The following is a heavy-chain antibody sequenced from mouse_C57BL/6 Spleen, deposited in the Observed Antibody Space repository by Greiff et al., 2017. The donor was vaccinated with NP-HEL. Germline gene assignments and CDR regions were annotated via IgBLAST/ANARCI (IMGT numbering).Heavy chain of an antibody. J-gene: IGHJ2*01. CDR2: IYPRSGNT. CDR1: GYTFPSYG. D-gene: IGHD2-1*01. V-gene: IGHV1-81*01. Sequence: QVQLQQSGAELARPGASVKLSCKASGYTFPSYGISWVKQRTGQGLEWLGEIYPRSGNTSYNEKFKGKATLTADKSSSTAYMGLRSLTSEDSAVYFCARSEGYGNYATYFDYWGQGTTLTVSS. CDR3: ARSEGYGNYATYFDY.